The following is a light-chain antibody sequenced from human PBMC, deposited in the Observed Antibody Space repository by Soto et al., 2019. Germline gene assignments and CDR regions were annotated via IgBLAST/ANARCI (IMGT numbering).Light chain of an antibody. CDR2: GAS. J-gene: IGKJ2*01. Sequence: EIVLTQSPGTLSLSPGERATLSCRASQSVGSSYLAWYQQKPGQAPRLLIYGASSRSTGVPDRFSGSGSGTDFTLTISRLEPEDFAVYYCQQYGSSPEYTFGQGTTLAIK. CDR1: QSVGSSY. CDR3: QQYGSSPEYT. V-gene: IGKV3-20*01.